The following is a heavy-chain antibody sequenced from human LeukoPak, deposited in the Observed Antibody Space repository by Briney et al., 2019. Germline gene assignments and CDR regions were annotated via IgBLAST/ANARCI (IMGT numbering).Heavy chain of an antibody. CDR3: ARGQIAAAPTDY. Sequence: GGSLRLSCTASGFTFSIYWVSWVRQAPGKGLEWVASIKEDGSEEHYVDSVKGRFTISRDNARNSLYLQMNSLRAEDTAVYYCARGQIAAAPTDYWGQGTLVTVSS. D-gene: IGHD2-21*01. V-gene: IGHV3-7*04. CDR2: IKEDGSEE. CDR1: GFTFSIYW. J-gene: IGHJ4*02.